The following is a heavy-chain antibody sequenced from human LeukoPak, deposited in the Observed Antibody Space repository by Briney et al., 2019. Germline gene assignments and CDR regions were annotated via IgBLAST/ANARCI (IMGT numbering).Heavy chain of an antibody. V-gene: IGHV1-2*02. D-gene: IGHD1-26*01. Sequence: ASVKVSCKAYGYLFTDYYIHWVRQAPGQGLEWMGWINPNSGGTDYAQKFQGRVTMTRDTSISTAYMELSRLTPDDTAVYYCTRARQRATGSYSSLDYWGQGTLVTVSS. CDR3: TRARQRATGSYSSLDY. CDR2: INPNSGGT. CDR1: GYLFTDYY. J-gene: IGHJ4*02.